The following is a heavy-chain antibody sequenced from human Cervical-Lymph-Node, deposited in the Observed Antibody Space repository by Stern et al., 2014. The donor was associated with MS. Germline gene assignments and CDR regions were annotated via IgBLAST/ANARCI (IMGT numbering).Heavy chain of an antibody. V-gene: IGHV5-51*03. J-gene: IGHJ4*02. D-gene: IGHD2-2*01. CDR3: ARSVPADY. CDR1: GYSFTGYW. Sequence: VQLVESGAEVKKPGESLKISCKGSGYSFTGYWIGWGRQMPGKGLEWMGIIFPGDSDTRYSPSFQGQVTISADKSISTAYLHWGSLKASDTAMYYCARSVPADYWGQGTLVTVSS. CDR2: IFPGDSDT.